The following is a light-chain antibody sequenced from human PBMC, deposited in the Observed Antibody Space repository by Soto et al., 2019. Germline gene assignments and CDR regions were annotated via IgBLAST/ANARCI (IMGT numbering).Light chain of an antibody. V-gene: IGLV2-23*02. CDR1: SSDVGTYNL. CDR3: CSYAGSSSAI. Sequence: QLVLTQPASVSGSPGQSITISCSGTSSDVGTYNLVSWYQQYPGKAPRLMIYEVTKRLSGVSNRFSGSKSGNTASLTISGLKPEDEADYYCCSYAGSSSAIFGTGTKVTVL. CDR2: EVT. J-gene: IGLJ1*01.